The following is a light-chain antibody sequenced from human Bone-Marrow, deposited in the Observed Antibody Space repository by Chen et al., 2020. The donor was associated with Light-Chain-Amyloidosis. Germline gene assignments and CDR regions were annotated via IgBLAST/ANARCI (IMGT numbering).Light chain of an antibody. J-gene: IGLJ3*02. CDR3: QVWDRSSDRPV. CDR1: NIGSTS. Sequence: SYVLTQPSSGSVASGPTATIACGGNNIGSTSVHWYQQTPGQAPLLVVYDDSDRPSGIPERLSGSNSGNTATLTISRVEAGDEADYYCQVWDRSSDRPVFGGGTKLTVL. V-gene: IGLV3-21*02. CDR2: DDS.